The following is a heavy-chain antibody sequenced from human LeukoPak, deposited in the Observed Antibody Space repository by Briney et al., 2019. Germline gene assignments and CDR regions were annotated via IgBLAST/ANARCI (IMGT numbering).Heavy chain of an antibody. J-gene: IGHJ4*02. CDR2: IRDDGSVK. Sequence: GGSLRLSCAASGFTFSRHWMSWVRQAPGKGLEWVANIRDDGSVKYYVGSVKGRFTISRDNANNSLYLQMNSLGAEDTAVCYCARDREVVAYWGQGTLVTVPS. CDR1: GFTFSRHW. D-gene: IGHD2-15*01. CDR3: ARDREVVAY. V-gene: IGHV3-7*03.